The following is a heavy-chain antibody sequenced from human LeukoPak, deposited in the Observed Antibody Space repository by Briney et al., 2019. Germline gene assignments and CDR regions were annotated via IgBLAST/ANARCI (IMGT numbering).Heavy chain of an antibody. CDR1: GFTFSSYW. J-gene: IGHJ4*02. V-gene: IGHV3-74*01. CDR3: AREVAATGRYFEY. D-gene: IGHD5-12*01. CDR2: INKDGSTT. Sequence: GGSLRLSCAASGFTFSSYWMSWVRQAPGKGLIWVSRINKDGSTTDYADSVKGRFTISRDNAKNTLFLQMSSLRAEDTALYYCAREVAATGRYFEYWGQGTLVTVSS.